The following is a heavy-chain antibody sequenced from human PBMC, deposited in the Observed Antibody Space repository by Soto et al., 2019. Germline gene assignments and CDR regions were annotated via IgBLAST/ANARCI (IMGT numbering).Heavy chain of an antibody. D-gene: IGHD3-10*01. Sequence: PSVKVSCKASGYTFTGYYMHWVRQAPGQGLEWMGWINPNSGGTNYAQKFQGWVTMTRDTSISTAYMELSRLRSDDTAVYYCARDEGGSGIHEYFQHWGQGTLVTVSS. CDR2: INPNSGGT. CDR3: ARDEGGSGIHEYFQH. CDR1: GYTFTGYY. J-gene: IGHJ1*01. V-gene: IGHV1-2*04.